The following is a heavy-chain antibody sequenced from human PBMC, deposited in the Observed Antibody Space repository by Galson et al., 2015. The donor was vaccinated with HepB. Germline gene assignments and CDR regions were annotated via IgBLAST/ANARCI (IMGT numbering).Heavy chain of an antibody. CDR3: AKGRWRAAFFDY. J-gene: IGHJ4*02. V-gene: IGHV1-3*01. CDR2: INAGNGNT. Sequence: SVKVSCKASGYTFTSYAMHWVRQAPGQRLEWMGWINAGNGNTKYSQKFQGRVTITRDTSASTAYMELSSLRSEDTAVYYCAKGRWRAAFFDYWGQGTLVTVSS. CDR1: GYTFTSYA. D-gene: IGHD3-10*01.